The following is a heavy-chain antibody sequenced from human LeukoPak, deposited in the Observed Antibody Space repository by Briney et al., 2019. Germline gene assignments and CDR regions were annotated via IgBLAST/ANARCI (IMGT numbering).Heavy chain of an antibody. CDR3: ARRGEFCSGGSCYVLRYYYYMDV. V-gene: IGHV4-39*01. CDR2: IYYSGST. J-gene: IGHJ6*03. Sequence: PSETLSLTCTVSGGSISSSSYYWGWIRRPPGKGLEWIGSIYYSGSTYYNPSLKSRVTISVDTSKNQFSLKLSSVTAADTAVYYCARRGEFCSGGSCYVLRYYYYMDVWGKGTTVTVSS. CDR1: GGSISSSSYY. D-gene: IGHD2-15*01.